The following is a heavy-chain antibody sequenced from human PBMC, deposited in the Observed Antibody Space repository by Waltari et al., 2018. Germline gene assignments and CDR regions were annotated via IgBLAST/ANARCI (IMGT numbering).Heavy chain of an antibody. CDR2: IYTSGST. CDR3: ARDSGSGRYYFDY. D-gene: IGHD6-19*01. CDR1: GGSISSYY. J-gene: IGHJ4*02. V-gene: IGHV4-4*09. Sequence: QVQLQESGPGLVKPSETLSLTCTVSGGSISSYYWSWIRQPPGKGLEWIGYIYTSGSTNYTPSLKSRVTISVDTSKNQFSLKLSSVTAADTAVYYCARDSGSGRYYFDYWGQGTLVTVSS.